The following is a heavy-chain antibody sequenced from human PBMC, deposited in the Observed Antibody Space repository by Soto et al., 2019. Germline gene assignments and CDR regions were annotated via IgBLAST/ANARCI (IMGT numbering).Heavy chain of an antibody. J-gene: IGHJ5*02. CDR2: IIPIFGTA. V-gene: IGHV1-69*01. CDR3: ARCFHIGSSPFDP. CDR1: GGTFSSYA. D-gene: IGHD6-6*01. Sequence: QVQLVQSGAEVKKPGSSVKVSCKASGGTFSSYAISWVRQAPGQGLEWMGVIIPIFGTANYAQKFQGRVKITADESTSTAYMELSSLRSEATAVYYCARCFHIGSSPFDPWGQGTLVTVSS.